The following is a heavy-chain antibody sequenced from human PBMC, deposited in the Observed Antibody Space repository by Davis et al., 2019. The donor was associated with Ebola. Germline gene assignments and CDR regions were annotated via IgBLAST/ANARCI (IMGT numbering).Heavy chain of an antibody. D-gene: IGHD2-21*02. CDR2: ISISSTFI. V-gene: IGHV3-21*04. J-gene: IGHJ4*02. CDR3: ARAGHIVVVTAPIDY. CDR1: GFTFSTYT. Sequence: PSETLSLTCAASGFTFSTYTMTWVRQAPGKGLEWVSSISISSTFIYYADSVRGRFTVSRDNAKNSLYLQMNSLRAEDTAVYYCARAGHIVVVTAPIDYWGQGTLVTVSS.